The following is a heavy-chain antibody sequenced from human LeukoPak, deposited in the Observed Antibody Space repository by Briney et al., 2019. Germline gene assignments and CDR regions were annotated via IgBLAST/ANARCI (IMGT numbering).Heavy chain of an antibody. Sequence: GESLKISCKGSGYHFSSHWISWVRQMPGKGLEWVAIIYPGDSDTRYSPSFQGQVTISADKSISTAYLQWSSLKASDTAIYYCARLVLTPTNDCWGQGTLVTVSS. CDR2: IYPGDSDT. V-gene: IGHV5-51*01. CDR3: ARLVLTPTNDC. CDR1: GYHFSSHW. J-gene: IGHJ4*02. D-gene: IGHD2-21*02.